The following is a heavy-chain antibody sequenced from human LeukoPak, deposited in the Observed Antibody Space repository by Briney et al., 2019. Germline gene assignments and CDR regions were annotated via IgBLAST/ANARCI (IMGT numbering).Heavy chain of an antibody. Sequence: GPVKVYFKASGYSFSCYDINQVPQDIGQGVYGMGYMNPNTGDTGVTQKFQGRVTMTRDPSINTAYMELTSLRSEDTAVYFCTRGGEILTHYKHIDYWGQGTLVTVSS. V-gene: IGHV1-8*01. CDR3: TRGGEILTHYKHIDY. D-gene: IGHD3-9*01. CDR1: GYSFSCYD. J-gene: IGHJ4*02. CDR2: MNPNTGDT.